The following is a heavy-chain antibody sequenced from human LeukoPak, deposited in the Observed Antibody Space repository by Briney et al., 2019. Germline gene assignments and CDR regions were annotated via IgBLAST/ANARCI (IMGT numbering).Heavy chain of an antibody. CDR1: GGSISSYY. J-gene: IGHJ4*02. D-gene: IGHD6-6*01. CDR2: IYYSGST. V-gene: IGHV4-59*08. Sequence: PSETLSLTCTVSGGSISSYYWSWLRQPPGKGLEWIGYIYYSGSTNYNPSLKGRVTISVGASKNQFSLKLSSVAAADTAVYYCARLYSSSFPLYWGQGTLVTVSS. CDR3: ARLYSSSFPLY.